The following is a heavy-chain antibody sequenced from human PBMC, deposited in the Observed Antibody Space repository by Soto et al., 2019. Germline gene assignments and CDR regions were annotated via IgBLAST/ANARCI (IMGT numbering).Heavy chain of an antibody. J-gene: IGHJ6*02. CDR1: GYTFTGYY. CDR2: INPNSGGT. D-gene: IGHD3-22*01. V-gene: IGHV1-2*04. Sequence: ASVKVSCKASGYTFTGYYMHWVRQAPGQGLEWMGWINPNSGGTNYAQKFQGWVTMTRDTSISTAYMELSRLRSDDTAVYYCARSYYDSYGMDVWGQGTTVTVSS. CDR3: ARSYYDSYGMDV.